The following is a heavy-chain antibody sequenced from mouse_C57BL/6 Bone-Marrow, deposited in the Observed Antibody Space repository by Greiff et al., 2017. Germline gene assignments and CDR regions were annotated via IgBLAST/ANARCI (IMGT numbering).Heavy chain of an antibody. Sequence: VKLVESGPGLVQPSQSLSITCTVSGFSLTSYGVHWVRQSPGQGLEWLGVIWSGGSTDYNAAFISRLSISKDNSKSQVFFKMNSLQADDTAIYYCARNDYDEGFAYWGQGTLVTVSA. V-gene: IGHV2-2*01. CDR3: ARNDYDEGFAY. CDR2: IWSGGST. CDR1: GFSLTSYG. J-gene: IGHJ3*01. D-gene: IGHD2-4*01.